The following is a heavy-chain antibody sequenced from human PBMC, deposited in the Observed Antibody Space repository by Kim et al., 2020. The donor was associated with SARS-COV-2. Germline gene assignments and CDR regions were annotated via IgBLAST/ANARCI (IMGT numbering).Heavy chain of an antibody. D-gene: IGHD6-19*01. CDR1: GYTFTSYY. CDR2: INPSGGST. V-gene: IGHV1-46*01. J-gene: IGHJ4*02. CDR3: AILSSSGWYEFDY. Sequence: ASVKVSCNASGYTFTSYYMHWVRQAPGQGLEWMGIINPSGGSTSYAQKFQGRVTMTRDMSTSTVYMELSSLRSEDTAVYYCAILSSSGWYEFDYWGQGTLVTVSS.